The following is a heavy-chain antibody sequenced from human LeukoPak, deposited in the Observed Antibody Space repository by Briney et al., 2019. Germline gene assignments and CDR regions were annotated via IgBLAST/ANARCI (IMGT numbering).Heavy chain of an antibody. CDR2: ISGSGGST. V-gene: IGHV3-23*01. D-gene: IGHD1-26*01. CDR3: AKDYEPLVGVHRWGDWFDP. J-gene: IGHJ5*02. CDR1: GFTFSSYA. Sequence: GGSLRLSCAASGFTFSSYAMSWVRQAPGKGLEWVSAISGSGGSTYYADSVKGRFTISRDNSKNTLYLQMNSLRAEDTAVYYCAKDYEPLVGVHRWGDWFDPWGQGTLVTVSS.